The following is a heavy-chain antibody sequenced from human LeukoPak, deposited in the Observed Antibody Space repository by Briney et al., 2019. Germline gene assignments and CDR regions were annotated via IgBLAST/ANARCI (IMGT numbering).Heavy chain of an antibody. CDR3: ARYSIRYYFDY. CDR1: GGSISSGGYY. D-gene: IGHD4-11*01. V-gene: IGHV4-31*03. CDR2: IYYSGST. Sequence: PSETLSLTCTVSGGSISSGGYYWSWIRQHPGKGLGWIGYIYYSGSTYYNPSLKSRVTISVDTPKNQFSLKLSSVTAADTAVYYCARYSIRYYFDYWGQGTLVTVSS. J-gene: IGHJ4*02.